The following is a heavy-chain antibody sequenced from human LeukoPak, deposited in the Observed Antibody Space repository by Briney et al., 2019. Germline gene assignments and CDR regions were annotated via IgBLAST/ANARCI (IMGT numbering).Heavy chain of an antibody. CDR3: ARGQVEVDY. D-gene: IGHD1-1*01. CDR2: INHSGST. J-gene: IGHJ4*02. V-gene: IGHV4-34*01. CDR1: GGSFSGYY. Sequence: SETLSLTCAVYGGSFSGYYWSWIRQPPGKGLEWIEEINHSGSTNYNPSLKSRVTISVDTSKNQFSLKLSSVTAADTAVYYCARGQVEVDYWGQGTLVTVSS.